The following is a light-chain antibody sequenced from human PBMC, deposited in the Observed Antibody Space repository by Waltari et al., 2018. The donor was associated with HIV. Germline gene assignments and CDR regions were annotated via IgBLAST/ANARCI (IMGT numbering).Light chain of an antibody. J-gene: IGLJ2*01. CDR2: TND. Sequence: QPALTQPPSMSGAPGQRITIPCTGRGPNIAAGYSVPWSRQFPATPPHLIIFTNDNRPSWLPDRFSASRSGSSASLAMTDLHPEDEADYDGQSYDNGLSGVVFGGGTKVTV. CDR1: GPNIAAGYS. V-gene: IGLV1-40*01. CDR3: QSYDNGLSGVV.